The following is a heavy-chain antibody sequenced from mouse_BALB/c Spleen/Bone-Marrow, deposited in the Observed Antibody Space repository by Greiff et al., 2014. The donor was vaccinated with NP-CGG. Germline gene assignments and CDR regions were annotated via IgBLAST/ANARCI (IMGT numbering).Heavy chain of an antibody. CDR1: GFTFSSYG. Sequence: EVHLVESGGGLVQPGGSLKPSCVASGFTFSSYGMSWVRQTPDKRLELVATINNNGGSTYYPDSVKGQFTISRDNAKNTLYLQMSSLKSEDTAMYYCARVYGWYFDVWGAGTTVTVSS. CDR3: ARVYGWYFDV. V-gene: IGHV5-6-3*01. D-gene: IGHD1-1*01. J-gene: IGHJ1*01. CDR2: INNNGGST.